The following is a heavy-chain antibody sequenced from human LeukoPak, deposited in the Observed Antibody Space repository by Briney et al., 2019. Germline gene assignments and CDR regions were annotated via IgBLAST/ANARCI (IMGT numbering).Heavy chain of an antibody. V-gene: IGHV3-48*02. D-gene: IGHD6-13*01. Sequence: GGSLRLSCAASGFTFSSYSMNWVRQAPGKGLEWVSYISSSSTIYYADSVKGRFTISRDNAKNSLYLQMNSLRDEDTAVYYCAREQLVRGNAFDIWGQGTMVTVSS. CDR3: AREQLVRGNAFDI. J-gene: IGHJ3*02. CDR2: ISSSSTI. CDR1: GFTFSSYS.